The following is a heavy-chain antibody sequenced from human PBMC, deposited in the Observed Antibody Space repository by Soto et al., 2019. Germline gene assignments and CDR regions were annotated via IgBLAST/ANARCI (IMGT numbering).Heavy chain of an antibody. CDR2: ISGSGINT. V-gene: IGHV3-23*01. CDR1: EFTFSNYA. CDR3: AKDMQGCSNGVCPRLDH. J-gene: IGHJ4*02. D-gene: IGHD2-8*01. Sequence: SLRLSCAASEFTFSNYAMSWVRQAPGKGLEWVSAISGSGINTYYADSVKGRFTISRDNSKDTLYLQMNSLRAEDTAVYYCAKDMQGCSNGVCPRLDHWGQGTQVTVSS.